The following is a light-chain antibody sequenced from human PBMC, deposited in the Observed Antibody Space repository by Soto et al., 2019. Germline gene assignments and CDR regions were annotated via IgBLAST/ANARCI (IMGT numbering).Light chain of an antibody. CDR3: QRYGGPSWT. CDR2: GAS. Sequence: EIVLTQSPGTLSLSPGERATLSCRASQSVTSNYLAWYQQKPGQAPRLLIFGASSRATGIPDKFSGSGSGTDFSLTIRRLEPADFAVYYCQRYGGPSWTFGQGTRVEIK. V-gene: IGKV3-20*01. J-gene: IGKJ1*01. CDR1: QSVTSNY.